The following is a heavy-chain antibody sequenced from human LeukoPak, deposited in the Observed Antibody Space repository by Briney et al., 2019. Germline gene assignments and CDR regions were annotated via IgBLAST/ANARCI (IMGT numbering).Heavy chain of an antibody. D-gene: IGHD3-22*01. J-gene: IGHJ3*02. CDR3: ARGPYSYDSSGAFDI. Sequence: SQTLSLTCTVSGDSISSGAYYWSWIRQPAGKGLEWGGRISSSGSTNYNPSLKSRVTISVDTSKNQFSLKLSSVTAADTAVYFCARGPYSYDSSGAFDIWGQGTMVTVSS. CDR1: GDSISSGAYY. V-gene: IGHV4-61*02. CDR2: ISSSGST.